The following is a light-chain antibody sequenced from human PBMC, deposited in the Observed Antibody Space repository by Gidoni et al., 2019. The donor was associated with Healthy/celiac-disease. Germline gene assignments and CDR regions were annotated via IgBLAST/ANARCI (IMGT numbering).Light chain of an antibody. J-gene: IGKJ4*01. CDR2: GAS. Sequence: EIGLTQSPGTLSLSPGERATLPCRASQSVSSSYLAWYQQKPGQAPRLLSYGASSRATGIPDRFSGSGSGTDFTLTISRLEPEDCAVYYCQQYGSSPPLTFGGGTKVEIK. V-gene: IGKV3-20*01. CDR1: QSVSSSY. CDR3: QQYGSSPPLT.